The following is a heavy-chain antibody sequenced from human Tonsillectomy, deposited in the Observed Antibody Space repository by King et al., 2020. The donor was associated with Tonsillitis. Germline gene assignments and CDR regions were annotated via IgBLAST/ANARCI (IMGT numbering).Heavy chain of an antibody. J-gene: IGHJ4*02. CDR3: VKVVDAAMVSGGDY. Sequence: RLVQSGGDLVQPGGSLRLSCSASGFTFSGYSMHWVRQAPGKGLEYVSAISSNGGNTYYADSVKGRFTISRDNSENTLYLQMSSLRTEDTAVYYCVKVVDAAMVSGGDYWGQGTLVTVSS. CDR2: ISSNGGNT. CDR1: GFTFSGYS. D-gene: IGHD5-18*01. V-gene: IGHV3-64D*06.